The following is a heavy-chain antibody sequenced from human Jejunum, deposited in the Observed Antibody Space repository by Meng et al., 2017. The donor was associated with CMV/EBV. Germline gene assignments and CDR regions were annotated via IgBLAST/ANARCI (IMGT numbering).Heavy chain of an antibody. Sequence: LSCAAYGFTSSSYWMSWFRQAPGKGLEWVANIKQDGSERYYVDSVKGRFTISRDNAKNSVFLQMNSLSAEDTAVYYCAGGDGWHFDSWGQGTLVTVSS. CDR3: AGGDGWHFDS. V-gene: IGHV3-7*01. J-gene: IGHJ4*02. CDR1: GFTSSSYW. D-gene: IGHD2-21*02. CDR2: IKQDGSER.